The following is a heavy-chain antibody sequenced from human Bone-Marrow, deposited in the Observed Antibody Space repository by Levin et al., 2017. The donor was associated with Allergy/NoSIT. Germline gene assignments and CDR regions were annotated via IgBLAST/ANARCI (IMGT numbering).Heavy chain of an antibody. CDR2: ISYDATNI. J-gene: IGHJ4*02. CDR3: AKATFGYLLDDF. Sequence: SCAASGFTFRSSGMHWVRQAPGKGLEWVAVISYDATNIYYADSVKGRFTISRDNSKNTLYLQMNSLRAEDTAVYYCAKATFGYLLDDFWGQGTLVTVSS. D-gene: IGHD2/OR15-2a*01. V-gene: IGHV3-30*18. CDR1: GFTFRSSG.